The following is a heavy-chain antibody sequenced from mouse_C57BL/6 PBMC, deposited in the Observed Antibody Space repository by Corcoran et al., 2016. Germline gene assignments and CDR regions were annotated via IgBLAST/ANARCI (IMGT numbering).Heavy chain of an antibody. CDR3: ARSRGLYAMDY. V-gene: IGHV1-19*01. CDR1: GYTFTDYY. J-gene: IGHJ4*01. CDR2: INPYNGGT. Sequence: EVQLQQSGPVLVKPGASVKMSCKASGYTFTDYYMNWVKQSHGKSLEWIGVINPYNGGTSYNQKFKGKATLTVDKSSSTAYMELNSLTSEDSAVYYCARSRGLYAMDYWGQGTSVTVSS.